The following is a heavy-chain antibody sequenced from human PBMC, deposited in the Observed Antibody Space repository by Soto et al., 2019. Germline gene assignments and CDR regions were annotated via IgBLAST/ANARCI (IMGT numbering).Heavy chain of an antibody. J-gene: IGHJ3*02. D-gene: IGHD5-12*01. CDR3: ARTHPWMAFDI. Sequence: QVQLVQSGTEVKKPEASVKVSCKASGYTFTSYGISWVRQAPGQGLEWMGWISAYNGNTHYAQKFQGRATMTTDTSTSTVYMELRSLRSDDTAVYYCARTHPWMAFDIWGQGTMVTVSS. CDR2: ISAYNGNT. V-gene: IGHV1-18*01. CDR1: GYTFTSYG.